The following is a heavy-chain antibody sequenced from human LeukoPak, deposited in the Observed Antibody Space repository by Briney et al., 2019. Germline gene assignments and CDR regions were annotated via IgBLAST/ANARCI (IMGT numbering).Heavy chain of an antibody. V-gene: IGHV1-69*13. J-gene: IGHJ4*02. CDR1: GGTFISYA. CDR3: ARGNYYDSSGYDY. CDR2: IIPIFGTT. D-gene: IGHD3-22*01. Sequence: SVKVSCKASGGTFISYAISWVRQAPGQGLEWMAGIIPIFGTTIYAQNFQGRVTITADESTSTAYMELSSLRSEDTAVYYCARGNYYDSSGYDYWGQGTLVTVSS.